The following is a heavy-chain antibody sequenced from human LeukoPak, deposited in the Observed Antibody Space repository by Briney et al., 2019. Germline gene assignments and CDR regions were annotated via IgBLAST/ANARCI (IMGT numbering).Heavy chain of an antibody. Sequence: ASVKVSCKASGYIFIGYYLHWVRQAPGQGLEWMGWINPNSGVTNYVQDFQGRVTMTRDTSISTAYMELSRLRSDDTAVYYCARSDDYGDHGRRKAIDIWGQGTMVTVSS. J-gene: IGHJ3*02. CDR2: INPNSGVT. CDR3: ARSDDYGDHGRRKAIDI. D-gene: IGHD4-17*01. CDR1: GYIFIGYY. V-gene: IGHV1-2*02.